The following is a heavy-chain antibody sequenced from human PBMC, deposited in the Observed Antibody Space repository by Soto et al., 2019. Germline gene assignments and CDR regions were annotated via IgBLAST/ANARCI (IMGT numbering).Heavy chain of an antibody. CDR3: TTDQYYGDYGLYYYYGMDV. D-gene: IGHD4-17*01. CDR1: GFTFSNAW. V-gene: IGHV3-15*01. Sequence: EVQLVESGGGLVKPGGSLRLSCAASGFTFSNAWMSWVRQAPGKGLEWVGRIKSKTDGGTTDYAAPVKGRFTISRDDSKNTLYLQMNSLKTEDTAVYYCTTDQYYGDYGLYYYYGMDVWGQGTTVTVSS. CDR2: IKSKTDGGTT. J-gene: IGHJ6*02.